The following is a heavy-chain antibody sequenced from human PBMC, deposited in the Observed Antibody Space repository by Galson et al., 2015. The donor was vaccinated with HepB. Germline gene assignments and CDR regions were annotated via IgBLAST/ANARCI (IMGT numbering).Heavy chain of an antibody. CDR1: GFTFSSYA. J-gene: IGHJ4*02. V-gene: IGHV3-23*01. CDR2: ISGSGGST. D-gene: IGHD6-19*01. Sequence: SLRLSCAASGFTFSSYAMSWVRQAPGKGLEWVSAISGSGGSTYYADSVKGRFTISRDNSKNTLYPQMNSLRAEDTAVYYCAKDEAIAVAGTCLGYWGQGTLVTVSS. CDR3: AKDEAIAVAGTCLGY.